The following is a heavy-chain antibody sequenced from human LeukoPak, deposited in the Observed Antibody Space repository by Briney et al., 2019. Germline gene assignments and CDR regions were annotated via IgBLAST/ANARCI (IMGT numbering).Heavy chain of an antibody. CDR2: IRYDGNSE. CDR1: GFTFSSYG. D-gene: IGHD4-17*01. CDR3: AKGQASVTYKYFFDY. J-gene: IGHJ4*02. Sequence: PGGSLRLSCAASGFTFSSYGMHWVRQAPGKGLEWVAFIRYDGNSEFYVDSVKGRFTISRDNSKNTLYLQMNSLRAEDTAVYYCAKGQASVTYKYFFDYWGQGTLVTVSS. V-gene: IGHV3-30*02.